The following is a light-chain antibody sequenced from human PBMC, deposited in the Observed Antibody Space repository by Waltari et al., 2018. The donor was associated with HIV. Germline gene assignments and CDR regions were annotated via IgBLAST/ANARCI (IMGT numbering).Light chain of an antibody. Sequence: SYVLTQPPSVSVAPGQTARITCWGSNIGTRYVHWYQQRPGQAPVLVVYHDRDRPSGIPERFSGSTSENTATLTISRVEAGDEADYYCQVWDSSSESLVFGGGAKLTVL. CDR1: NIGTRY. CDR3: QVWDSSSESLV. J-gene: IGLJ2*01. CDR2: HDR. V-gene: IGLV3-21*02.